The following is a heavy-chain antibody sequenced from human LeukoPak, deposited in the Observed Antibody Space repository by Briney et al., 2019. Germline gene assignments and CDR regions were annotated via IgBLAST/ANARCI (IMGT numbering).Heavy chain of an antibody. J-gene: IGHJ4*02. Sequence: GGSLRLSCAASGFTFDDYAMHWVRQAPGKGLEWVSGISWNSGSIGYADSVKGRFTISRDNAKNSLYLQMNSLRAEDTALYYCAKATDMTTVPIGEYYFDYWGQGTLVTVSS. CDR2: ISWNSGSI. CDR3: AKATDMTTVPIGEYYFDY. D-gene: IGHD4-17*01. CDR1: GFTFDDYA. V-gene: IGHV3-9*01.